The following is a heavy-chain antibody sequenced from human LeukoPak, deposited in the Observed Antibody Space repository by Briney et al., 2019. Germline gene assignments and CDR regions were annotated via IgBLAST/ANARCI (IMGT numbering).Heavy chain of an antibody. CDR1: GFSFSSYW. D-gene: IGHD6-19*01. CDR3: ARNGRVVGSGWSYFFFEY. J-gene: IGHJ4*02. Sequence: GGSLRLSCAVSGFSFSSYWMSWVRQAPGKGLECVGNMKEDGSEIHYVDSVKGRFTLSRDNARNSLYLQMTSLRVEDTAVYFCARNGRVVGSGWSYFFFEYWGQGTRVTVSS. V-gene: IGHV3-7*01. CDR2: MKEDGSEI.